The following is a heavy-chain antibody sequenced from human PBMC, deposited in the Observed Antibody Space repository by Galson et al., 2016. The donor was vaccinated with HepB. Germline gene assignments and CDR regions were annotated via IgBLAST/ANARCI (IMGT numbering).Heavy chain of an antibody. CDR2: ISSSSTTM. V-gene: IGHV3-11*01. Sequence: SLRLSCAASGFTFSDYYMSWIRQAPGKGLEWVSYISSSSTTMYYADSVEGRFTISRDNAKRSLDLQLNSLRVEDTAVYYCARGKSHKSNSYDGMDVWGQGTTVTISS. CDR3: ARGKSHKSNSYDGMDV. CDR1: GFTFSDYY. J-gene: IGHJ6*02. D-gene: IGHD3-3*01.